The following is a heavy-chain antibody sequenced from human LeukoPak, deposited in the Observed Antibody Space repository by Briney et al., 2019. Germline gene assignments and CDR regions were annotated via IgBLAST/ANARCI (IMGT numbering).Heavy chain of an antibody. J-gene: IGHJ5*02. CDR2: INPNSGGT. CDR3: ARGKLAAPGRTGYNWFDP. CDR1: GYTFTGYY. Sequence: ASVKVSCTASGYTFTGYYIHWVRQAPGQGLEWMGWINPNSGGTNYAQTFQGRVTMPRDTSITTAYMELSGLRSDDTAIYYCARGKLAAPGRTGYNWFDPWGQGTLVTVSS. V-gene: IGHV1-2*02. D-gene: IGHD6-13*01.